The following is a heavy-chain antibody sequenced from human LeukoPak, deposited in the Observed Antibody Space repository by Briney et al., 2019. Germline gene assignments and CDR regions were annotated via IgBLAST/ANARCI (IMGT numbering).Heavy chain of an antibody. CDR2: FDPEDGET. CDR1: GYTLTELS. CDR3: ARGLRITMVRGHSASHYYYYYYMDV. D-gene: IGHD3-10*01. V-gene: IGHV1-24*01. Sequence: GASVKVSCKVSGYTLTELSMHWVRQAPGKGLEWMGGFDPEDGETIYAQKFQGRVTMTEDTSTDTAYVELSSLRSEDTAVYYCARGLRITMVRGHSASHYYYYYYMDVWGKGTTVTVSS. J-gene: IGHJ6*03.